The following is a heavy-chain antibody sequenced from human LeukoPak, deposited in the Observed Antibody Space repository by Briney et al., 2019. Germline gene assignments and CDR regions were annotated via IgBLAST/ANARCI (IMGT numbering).Heavy chain of an antibody. CDR1: GGTFSSYA. Sequence: GASVKVSCKASGGTFSSYAISWVRQAPGQGLEWMGGIIPIFGTANYAQKFQGRVTITADESTSTAYMELSSLRSEDTAVYYCARGTIRGYCSSTSCDKTLEYWGQGTLVTVSS. CDR3: ARGTIRGYCSSTSCDKTLEY. J-gene: IGHJ4*02. D-gene: IGHD2-2*02. V-gene: IGHV1-69*13. CDR2: IIPIFGTA.